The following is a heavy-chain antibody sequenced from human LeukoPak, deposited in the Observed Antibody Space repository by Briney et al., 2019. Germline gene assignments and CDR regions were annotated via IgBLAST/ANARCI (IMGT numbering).Heavy chain of an antibody. Sequence: TGGSLRLSCAASGFTFSSYAMYWVRQAPGKGLEWVSVIYSGGSTYYADSVKGRFTISRDNSKNTLYLQMNSLRAEDTAVYYCARESRAIAAAAVQAYFDYWGQGTLVTVSS. CDR3: ARESRAIAAAAVQAYFDY. CDR1: GFTFSSYA. V-gene: IGHV3-66*01. CDR2: IYSGGST. J-gene: IGHJ4*02. D-gene: IGHD6-13*01.